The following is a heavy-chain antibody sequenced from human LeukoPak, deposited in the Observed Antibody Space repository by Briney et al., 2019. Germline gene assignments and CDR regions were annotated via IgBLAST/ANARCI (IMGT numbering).Heavy chain of an antibody. CDR2: ISSSSSTI. CDR3: ARVYGDYGTYHFQH. V-gene: IGHV3-48*01. Sequence: QPGGSLRLSCAASGFTFSSYSMNWVRQAPGKGLEWVSYISSSSSTIYYADSVKGRFTISRDNAKNSLYLQMNSLRAEDTAVYYCARVYGDYGTYHFQHWGQGTLVTVSS. D-gene: IGHD4-17*01. J-gene: IGHJ1*01. CDR1: GFTFSSYS.